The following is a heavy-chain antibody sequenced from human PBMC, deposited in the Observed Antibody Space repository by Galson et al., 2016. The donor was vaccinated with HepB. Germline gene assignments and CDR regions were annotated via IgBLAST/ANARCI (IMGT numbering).Heavy chain of an antibody. Sequence: LRLSCAASGFTFNNYGMTWVRQAPGKGLEWVSTISGSGGSTDYADSVKGRFTISRDNSKNRLYLQMNSLRAEDTAVYYCANALNRDYKLDAFDIWGPGTMVTVSS. CDR3: ANALNRDYKLDAFDI. CDR2: ISGSGGST. J-gene: IGHJ3*02. CDR1: GFTFNNYG. V-gene: IGHV3-23*01. D-gene: IGHD4-11*01.